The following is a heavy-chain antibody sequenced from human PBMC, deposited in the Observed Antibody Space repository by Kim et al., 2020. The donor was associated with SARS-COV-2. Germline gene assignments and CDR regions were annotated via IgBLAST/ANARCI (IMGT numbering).Heavy chain of an antibody. J-gene: IGHJ4*02. D-gene: IGHD1-26*01. CDR2: FDPEDGET. Sequence: ASVKVSCKVSGYTLTELSMHWVQQAPGKGLEWMGGFDPEDGETIYAQKFQGRVTMTEDTSTDTAYMELSSLRSEDTAVYYCAVTPPKVGATYYDYWGQGTLVTVSS. V-gene: IGHV1-24*01. CDR1: GYTLTELS. CDR3: AVTPPKVGATYYDY.